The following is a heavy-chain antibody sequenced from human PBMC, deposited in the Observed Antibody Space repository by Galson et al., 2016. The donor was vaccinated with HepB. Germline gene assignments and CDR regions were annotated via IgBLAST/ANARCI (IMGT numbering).Heavy chain of an antibody. D-gene: IGHD3-9*01. Sequence: SLRLSCAASGFTFSDYYMNWIRQAPGKGLEWVSYISSGSSYTKYADSVKDRFTISRDNAKNSLYLQMNSLRAEDTAVYYCARGRRGRYDFVTGYRADQGWFDPWGQGTLVTVSS. CDR3: ARGRRGRYDFVTGYRADQGWFDP. CDR1: GFTFSDYY. V-gene: IGHV3-11*06. CDR2: ISSGSSYT. J-gene: IGHJ5*02.